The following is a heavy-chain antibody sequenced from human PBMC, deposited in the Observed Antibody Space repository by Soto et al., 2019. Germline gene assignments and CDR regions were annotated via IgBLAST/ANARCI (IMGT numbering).Heavy chain of an antibody. D-gene: IGHD6-19*01. Sequence: SETLSLTCAVSGGSISSSKWWIWVRQPPGKGLEWIGEIYRSGTTNYNPSLKSRVTISVDKSKNQFSLKLNSVTAADTAVYYCASQGGWYVDYWGQGTLVTVS. CDR3: ASQGGWYVDY. CDR1: GGSISSSKW. V-gene: IGHV4-4*02. CDR2: IYRSGTT. J-gene: IGHJ4*02.